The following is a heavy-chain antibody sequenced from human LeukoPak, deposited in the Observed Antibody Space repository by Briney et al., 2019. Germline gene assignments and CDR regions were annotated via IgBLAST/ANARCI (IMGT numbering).Heavy chain of an antibody. Sequence: PSETLSLTCTVSGGSISSYYWSWIRQPPGKGLEWIGYIYTSGSTNYNPSLKSRVTISVDTSRAQFFLRLSPVTAADTAIYYCASRPADTTWYGVFDYWSQGTLVTVSS. V-gene: IGHV4-4*09. J-gene: IGHJ4*02. CDR2: IYTSGST. D-gene: IGHD3-10*01. CDR3: ASRPADTTWYGVFDY. CDR1: GGSISSYY.